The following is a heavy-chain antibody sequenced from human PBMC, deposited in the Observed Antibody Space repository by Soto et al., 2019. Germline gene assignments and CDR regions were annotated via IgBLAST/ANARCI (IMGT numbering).Heavy chain of an antibody. CDR2: ISYDGSNK. J-gene: IGHJ5*02. D-gene: IGHD1-7*01. V-gene: IGHV3-30-3*01. CDR1: GFTFSSYA. CDR3: ARAGEKRNYDCFDP. Sequence: GGSLRLSCAASGFTFSSYAMHWVRQAPGKGLEWVAVISYDGSNKYYADSVKGRFTISRDNSKNTLYLQMNSLRAEDTAVYYCARAGEKRNYDCFDPWGQGTLVTVSS.